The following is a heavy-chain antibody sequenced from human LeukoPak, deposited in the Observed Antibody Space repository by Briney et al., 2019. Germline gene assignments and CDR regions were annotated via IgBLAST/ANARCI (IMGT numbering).Heavy chain of an antibody. J-gene: IGHJ3*02. CDR1: GYTLTELS. CDR3: ATSIAVYKSDAFDI. D-gene: IGHD6-19*01. Sequence: GASVKVSCKVSGYTLTELSMHWVRQAPGKGLEWMGGFDPEDGETIYAQKFQGRVTMTEDTSTDTAYMELSSLRSEDTAVYYCATSIAVYKSDAFDIWGQGTVVTVSS. V-gene: IGHV1-24*01. CDR2: FDPEDGET.